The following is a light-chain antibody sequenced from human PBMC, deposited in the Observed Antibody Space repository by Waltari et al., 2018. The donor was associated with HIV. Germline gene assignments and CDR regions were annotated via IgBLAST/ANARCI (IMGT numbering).Light chain of an antibody. Sequence: DIVMTQSPDSLAVSLGERATMNCKSSQSLLYSSNNKNYLAWYQQKPGQPPKRLLYWASTRESGVPDRFSGSGSATDFTLTISSLQAEDVAVYYCQQYSITPVTFGQGTKLEIK. J-gene: IGKJ2*01. CDR2: WAS. CDR3: QQYSITPVT. V-gene: IGKV4-1*01. CDR1: QSLLYSSNNKNY.